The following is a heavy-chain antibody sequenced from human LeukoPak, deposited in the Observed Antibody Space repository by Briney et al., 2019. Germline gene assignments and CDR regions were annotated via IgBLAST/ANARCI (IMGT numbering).Heavy chain of an antibody. CDR2: INQDGSEK. D-gene: IGHD3-16*01. V-gene: IGHV3-7*01. CDR3: ARGGGLSLYYFYYNYMDV. Sequence: GGSLRLSCEASGFTFSTSWMSWVRQAPGRGLEWVANINQDGSEKSFVDSVKGRLTISRDNAENSLYLEMNSLRAEDTAVYFCARGGGLSLYYFYYNYMDVWGKGTTVTVSS. J-gene: IGHJ6*03. CDR1: GFTFSTSW.